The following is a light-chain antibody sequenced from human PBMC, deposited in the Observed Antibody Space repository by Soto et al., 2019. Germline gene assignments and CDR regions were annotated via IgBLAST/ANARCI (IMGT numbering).Light chain of an antibody. V-gene: IGKV3-20*01. J-gene: IGKJ4*01. CDR1: QSVSSSY. CDR3: QQYNNWPLT. CDR2: GAS. Sequence: EIVLTQSPGTLSLSPGERATLSCRASQSVSSSYLAWYQQKPGQGPRLLIYGASSRATGIPDRFSGSGSGTDFTLTISSLQSEDFAVYYCQQYNNWPLTFGGGTKVDIK.